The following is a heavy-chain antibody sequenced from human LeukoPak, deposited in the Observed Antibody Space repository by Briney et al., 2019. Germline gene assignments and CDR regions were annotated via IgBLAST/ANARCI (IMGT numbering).Heavy chain of an antibody. CDR1: GYTFTGYY. CDR2: INPNSGDI. Sequence: ASVKVSCKASGYTFTGYYMHWVRQAPGQGLEWMGRINPNSGDIKYAQKFQGRVTMTRDTSISTAYMELSRLTSDDTAVYYCAKRYCISPNCYANFDYWGQGTLVTVPS. V-gene: IGHV1-2*06. J-gene: IGHJ4*02. CDR3: AKRYCISPNCYANFDY. D-gene: IGHD2-2*01.